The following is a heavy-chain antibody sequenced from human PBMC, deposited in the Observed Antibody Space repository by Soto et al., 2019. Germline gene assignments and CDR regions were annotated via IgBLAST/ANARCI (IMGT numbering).Heavy chain of an antibody. Sequence: PSETLSLTCTVSGGSISSYYWSCIRQPPGKGLEWIGYIYYSGSTNYNPSLKSRVTISVDTSKNQFSLKLSSVTAADTAVYYCAREAIVADAFDIWGQGTMVTVSS. D-gene: IGHD5-12*01. CDR1: GGSISSYY. J-gene: IGHJ3*02. CDR3: AREAIVADAFDI. V-gene: IGHV4-59*01. CDR2: IYYSGST.